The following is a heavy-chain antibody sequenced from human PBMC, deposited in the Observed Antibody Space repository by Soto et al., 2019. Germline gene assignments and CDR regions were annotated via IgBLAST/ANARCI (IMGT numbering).Heavy chain of an antibody. CDR1: GDSINYYY. J-gene: IGHJ4*02. CDR3: VSYDRQSGRYSLDY. V-gene: IGHV4-59*01. Sequence: PSETLSLTCTVSGDSINYYYWSWILQAPGKGLEWIGYVYYDGSTKYNPSLESRVTMSIDTSKNQFSLKLSSVIAADTAVYYCVSYDRQSGRYSLDYWGQGTLVTVSS. CDR2: VYYDGST. D-gene: IGHD3-10*01.